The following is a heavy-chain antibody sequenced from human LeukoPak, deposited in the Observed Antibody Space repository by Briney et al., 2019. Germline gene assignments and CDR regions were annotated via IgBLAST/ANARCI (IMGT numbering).Heavy chain of an antibody. J-gene: IGHJ4*02. D-gene: IGHD3-3*01. CDR3: ARSGLENYFDY. CDR2: IYYSGST. CDR1: GGSISSYY. V-gene: IGHV4-59*01. Sequence: SETLSLTCTVSGGSISSYYWSWIRQPPGKGLEWIGYIYYSGSTNYNPSLKSRVTISVDTSKNQFSLKLSSVTAADTAVYYCARSGLENYFDYWGQGTLVTVSS.